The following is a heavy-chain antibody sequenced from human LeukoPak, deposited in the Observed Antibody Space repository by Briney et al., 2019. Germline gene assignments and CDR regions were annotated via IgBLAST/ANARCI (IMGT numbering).Heavy chain of an antibody. CDR2: IIPIFGTA. CDR3: ARGGAARKGGPFDY. J-gene: IGHJ4*02. Sequence: SVKVSCKASGGTFSSYAISWVRQAPGQGLEWMGGIIPIFGTANYAQKFQGRVTITADESTSTAYMELSSLRSEDTAVYYCARGGAARKGGPFDYWGQGTLVTVSS. D-gene: IGHD6-6*01. CDR1: GGTFSSYA. V-gene: IGHV1-69*13.